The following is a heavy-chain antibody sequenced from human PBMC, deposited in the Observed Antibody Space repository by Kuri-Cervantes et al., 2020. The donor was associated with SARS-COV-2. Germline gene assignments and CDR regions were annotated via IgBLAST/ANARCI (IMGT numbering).Heavy chain of an antibody. J-gene: IGHJ4*02. V-gene: IGHV3-7*01. CDR1: GFTFGDYA. CDR3: ARDGSDWGLDY. Sequence: GGSLRLSCTASGFTFGDYAMSWVRQAPGKGLEWVANIKQDGSGKYYVDSVKGRFTISRDNAKNSLYLQMNSLRAEDTAVYYCARDGSDWGLDYWGQGTLVTVSS. CDR2: IKQDGSGK. D-gene: IGHD7-27*01.